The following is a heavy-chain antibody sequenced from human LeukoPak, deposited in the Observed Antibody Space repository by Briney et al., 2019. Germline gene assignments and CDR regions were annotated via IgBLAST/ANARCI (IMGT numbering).Heavy chain of an antibody. Sequence: SETLSLTCAVYGGSFSGYYWSWIRQPPGKGLEWIGEINHSGSTNYNPSLKSRVTISVDTSKNQFSLKLSSVTAEDTAVYYCARGYGSGSQPFDYWGQGTLVTVSS. CDR1: GGSFSGYY. V-gene: IGHV4-34*01. CDR3: ARGYGSGSQPFDY. CDR2: INHSGST. D-gene: IGHD3-10*01. J-gene: IGHJ4*02.